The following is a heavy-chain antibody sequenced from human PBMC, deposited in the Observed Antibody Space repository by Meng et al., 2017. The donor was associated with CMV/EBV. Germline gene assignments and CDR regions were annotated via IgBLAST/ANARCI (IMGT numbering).Heavy chain of an antibody. Sequence: SETLSLTFAVYGGSFSGYYWSWIRQPPGKGLEWIGEISHSGSPHYNPSLKSRVTISVDTSKNQFSLTLSSVTAADTAVYYCAREIIFGGSYADSWGQGTLVTVSS. CDR3: AREIIFGGSYADS. D-gene: IGHD1-26*01. CDR2: ISHSGSP. V-gene: IGHV4-34*01. CDR1: GGSFSGYY. J-gene: IGHJ4*02.